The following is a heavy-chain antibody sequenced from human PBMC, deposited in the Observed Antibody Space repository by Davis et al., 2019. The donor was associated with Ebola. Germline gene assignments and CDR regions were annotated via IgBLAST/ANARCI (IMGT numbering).Heavy chain of an antibody. J-gene: IGHJ6*04. CDR3: AKSGLSFGVVKYHYGMDV. CDR2: ISGSGGST. D-gene: IGHD3-3*01. V-gene: IGHV3-23*01. CDR1: VITFSSYA. Sequence: GESLKISCTDSVITFSSYAMTWVRQAPGTGLEWVSAISGSGGSTYYADSVKGRFTISRDNSKKTLYLQMNSLRAEDTAVYYCAKSGLSFGVVKYHYGMDVWGKGTTVTVSS.